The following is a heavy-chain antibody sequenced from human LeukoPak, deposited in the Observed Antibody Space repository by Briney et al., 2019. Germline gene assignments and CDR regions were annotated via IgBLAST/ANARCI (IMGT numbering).Heavy chain of an antibody. Sequence: PGGSLRLSCAASGFIVSNNHINWIRQAPGKGLEWVSIIYSGDTTYYSDSVKGRFILSSDNSKNMLYLQMNSLRVEDTAVYYCAELGITMIGGVWGKGTTVTISS. CDR2: IYSGDTT. V-gene: IGHV3-66*01. D-gene: IGHD3-10*02. J-gene: IGHJ6*04. CDR1: GFIVSNNH. CDR3: AELGITMIGGV.